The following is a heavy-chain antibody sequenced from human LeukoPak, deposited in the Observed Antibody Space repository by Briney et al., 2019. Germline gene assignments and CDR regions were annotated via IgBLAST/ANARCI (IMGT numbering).Heavy chain of an antibody. J-gene: IGHJ4*02. CDR2: IYYSGST. V-gene: IGHV4-39*01. D-gene: IGHD4-17*01. CDR3: ARYGKTTVGY. CDR1: GGSISSSSYY. Sequence: SETLSLTCTVSGGSISSSSYYWGWIRQPPGKGLEWIGSIYYSGSTYYNPSLKSRVTISVDTSKNQFSLKLSSVTAADTAVYYCARYGKTTVGYWGQGTLLTVSS.